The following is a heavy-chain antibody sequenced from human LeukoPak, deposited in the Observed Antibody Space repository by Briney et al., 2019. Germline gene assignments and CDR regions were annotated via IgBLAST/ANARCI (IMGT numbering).Heavy chain of an antibody. V-gene: IGHV3-9*01. J-gene: IGHJ6*02. Sequence: SGRSLRLSCAASGFTFDDYAMHWVRQAPGKGLEWVSGISWNSGSIGYADSVKGRFTISRDNAKNSPYLQMNSLRAEDTALYYCAKDVDGMDVWGQGTTVTVSS. CDR2: ISWNSGSI. CDR1: GFTFDDYA. CDR3: AKDVDGMDV.